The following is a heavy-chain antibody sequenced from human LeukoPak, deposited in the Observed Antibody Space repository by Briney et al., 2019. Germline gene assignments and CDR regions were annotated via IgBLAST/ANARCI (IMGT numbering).Heavy chain of an antibody. CDR2: IYYSGST. CDR3: AKSVTPYYFDY. D-gene: IGHD4-17*01. J-gene: IGHJ4*02. CDR1: GGSISSYY. Sequence: SETLSLTCTVSGGSISSYYWSWIRQPPGKGLEWMGYIYYSGSTNYNPSLKSRVTISVDTSKNQFSLKLSSVTAADTAVYYCAKSVTPYYFDYWGQGTLVTVSS. V-gene: IGHV4-59*01.